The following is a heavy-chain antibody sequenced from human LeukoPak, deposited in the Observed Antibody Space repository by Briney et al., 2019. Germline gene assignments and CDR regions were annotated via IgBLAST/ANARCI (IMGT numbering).Heavy chain of an antibody. V-gene: IGHV4-61*08. CDR2: IYDSGST. CDR1: GGSISSGGYS. Sequence: SETLSLTCAVSGGSISSGGYSWSWIRQPPGKGLEWIGSIYDSGSTNYISSLKSRLTISIDTSKNQFSLKLSSVTAADTAVYYCARETGGGNFDYWGQGTLVTVSS. J-gene: IGHJ4*02. D-gene: IGHD1-14*01. CDR3: ARETGGGNFDY.